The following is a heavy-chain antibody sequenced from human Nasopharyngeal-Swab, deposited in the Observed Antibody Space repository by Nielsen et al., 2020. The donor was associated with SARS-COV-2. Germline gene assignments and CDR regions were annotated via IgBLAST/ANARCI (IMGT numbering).Heavy chain of an antibody. V-gene: IGHV1-2*02. Sequence: WVRQAPGQGLEWMGWINPNSGGTNYAQNFQGRVTMTRDTSISTAYMELSRLRSDDTAVYYCARDQYSGYDSSYYYYGMDVRGQGTTVTVSS. J-gene: IGHJ6*02. D-gene: IGHD5-12*01. CDR2: INPNSGGT. CDR3: ARDQYSGYDSSYYYYGMDV.